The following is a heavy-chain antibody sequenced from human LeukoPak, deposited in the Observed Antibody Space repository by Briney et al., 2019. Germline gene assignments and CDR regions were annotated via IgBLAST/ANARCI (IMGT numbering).Heavy chain of an antibody. J-gene: IGHJ4*02. CDR3: TSVLPGYSSGWFD. V-gene: IGHV3-73*01. Sequence: PGGSLRLSRAASGFTFSGSAMHWVRQASGKGLEWVGRIRSKANSYATAYAASVKGRFTISRDDSKNTAYLQMNGLKTEDTAVYYCTSVLPGYSSGWFDWGQGTLVTVSS. CDR1: GFTFSGSA. D-gene: IGHD6-19*01. CDR2: IRSKANSYAT.